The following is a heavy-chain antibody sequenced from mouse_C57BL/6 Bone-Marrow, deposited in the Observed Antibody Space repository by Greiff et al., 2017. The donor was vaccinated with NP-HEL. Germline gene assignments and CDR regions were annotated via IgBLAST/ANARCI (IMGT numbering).Heavy chain of an antibody. CDR2: IDPEDGDT. CDR3: TTCLYYDYDGVDY. Sequence: EVKVEESGAELVRPGASVKLSCTASGFNITDYYMHWVKQRPEQGLEWIGRIDPEDGDTEYAPKFQGKATMTADTSSNTAYLQLSSLTSEDTAVYYCTTCLYYDYDGVDYWGQGTTLTVSS. J-gene: IGHJ2*01. CDR1: GFNITDYY. D-gene: IGHD2-4*01. V-gene: IGHV14-1*01.